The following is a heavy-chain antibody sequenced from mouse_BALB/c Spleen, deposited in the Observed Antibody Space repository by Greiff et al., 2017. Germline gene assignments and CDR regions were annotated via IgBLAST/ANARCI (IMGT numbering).Heavy chain of an antibody. Sequence: QVQLKESGPGLVQPSQSLSITCTVSGFSLTSYGVHWVRQSPGKGLEWLGVIWSGGSTDYNAAFISRLSISKDNSKSQVFFKMNSLQANDTAIYYCARKGLRGGGAMDYWGQGTSVTVSS. CDR3: ARKGLRGGGAMDY. CDR2: IWSGGST. J-gene: IGHJ4*01. V-gene: IGHV2-2*02. CDR1: GFSLTSYG. D-gene: IGHD1-1*02.